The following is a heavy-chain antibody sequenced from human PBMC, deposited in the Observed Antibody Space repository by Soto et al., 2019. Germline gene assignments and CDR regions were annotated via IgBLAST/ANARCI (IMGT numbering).Heavy chain of an antibody. Sequence: SVKVSCKASGGTFSSYAISWVRRAPGQGLEWMGGIIPIFGTANYAQKFQGRVTITADESTSTAYMELSSLRSEDTAVYYCARDPVGYYYVSGSYAPRMDVWGQGTTVTVSS. CDR3: ARDPVGYYYVSGSYAPRMDV. CDR1: GGTFSSYA. J-gene: IGHJ6*02. D-gene: IGHD3-10*01. CDR2: IIPIFGTA. V-gene: IGHV1-69*13.